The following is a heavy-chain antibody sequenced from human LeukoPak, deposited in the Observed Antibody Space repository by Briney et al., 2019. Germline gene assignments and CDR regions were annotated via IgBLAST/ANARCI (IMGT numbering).Heavy chain of an antibody. J-gene: IGHJ4*02. CDR1: GVTVSSNY. CDR3: TRGPRGYPYYFDY. CDR2: SYSGRST. D-gene: IGHD5-18*01. Sequence: PGGSLRLSCAASGVTVSSNYMSWVRQAPAKGLEWVALSYSGRSTYYPDSVKGRFTISRDNSKNTLYLQMNSLRAEDTAVYYCTRGPRGYPYYFDYWGQGTLVTISS. V-gene: IGHV3-53*01.